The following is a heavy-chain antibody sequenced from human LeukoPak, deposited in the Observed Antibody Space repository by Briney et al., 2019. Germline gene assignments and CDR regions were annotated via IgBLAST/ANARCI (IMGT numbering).Heavy chain of an antibody. Sequence: SETLSLTCTVSGGSISSYYWSWIRQPAGKGLEWIGRIYTSGSTNYNPSLKSRVTMSVDTSKNQFSLKLSSVTAADTAVYYCARVTGYMIEDYFDYWGQGTLVTVSS. CDR2: IYTSGST. CDR3: ARVTGYMIEDYFDY. J-gene: IGHJ4*02. CDR1: GGSISSYY. V-gene: IGHV4-4*07. D-gene: IGHD3-22*01.